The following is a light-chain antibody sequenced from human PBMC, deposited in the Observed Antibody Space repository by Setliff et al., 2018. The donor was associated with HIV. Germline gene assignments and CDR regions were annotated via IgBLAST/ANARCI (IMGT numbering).Light chain of an antibody. Sequence: EIVLPQFPATLSLFPGERATLSCRASHNIRTYLAWYQHKPGQAPRLLIYDASTRATGIPARFSDSGSGTDFTLTISSLEPEDFAVYYCQQRSNWLSFGGGTKVDNK. J-gene: IGKJ4*01. CDR3: QQRSNWLS. V-gene: IGKV3-11*01. CDR2: DAS. CDR1: HNIRTY.